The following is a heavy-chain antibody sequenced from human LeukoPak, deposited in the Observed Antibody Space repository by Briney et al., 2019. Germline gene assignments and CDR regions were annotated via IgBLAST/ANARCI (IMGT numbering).Heavy chain of an antibody. J-gene: IGHJ4*02. V-gene: IGHV3-11*01. CDR1: GFTFSDYY. Sequence: GGSLRLSCAASGFTFSDYYMSWIRQAPGKGLEWVSYISSSGSTIYYADSVKGRFTISRDDAKNSLYLQMNSLRVEDTAVYYCAKVSSSWYYFDSWGQGTLVTVSS. CDR3: AKVSSSWYYFDS. CDR2: ISSSGSTI. D-gene: IGHD6-13*01.